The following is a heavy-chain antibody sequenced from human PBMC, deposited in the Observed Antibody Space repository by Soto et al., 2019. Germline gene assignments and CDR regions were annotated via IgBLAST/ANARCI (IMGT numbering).Heavy chain of an antibody. CDR3: AKDRGIAVAGTSPTFDI. V-gene: IGHV3-33*06. CDR2: IWYDGSNK. CDR1: GFTFSSYG. D-gene: IGHD6-19*01. J-gene: IGHJ3*02. Sequence: GGSLRLSCAASGFTFSSYGMHWVRQAPGKGLEWVAVIWYDGSNKYYADSVKGRFTISRDNSKNTLYLQMNSLRAEDTAVYYCAKDRGIAVAGTSPTFDIWGQGTMVTVSS.